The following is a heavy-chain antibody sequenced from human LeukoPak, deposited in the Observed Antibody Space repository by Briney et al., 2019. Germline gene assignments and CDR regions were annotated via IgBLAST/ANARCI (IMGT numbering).Heavy chain of an antibody. CDR1: GFTFSSYG. CDR2: IRYDGSNK. Sequence: PGGSLRLSCAASGFTFSSYGMHWVRQAPGKGLEWVAFIRYDGSNKYYADSVKGRFTISRDNSKNTLYLQMTSLRAEDTAVYYCARGDSSGYFGVVDYWGQGTLVTVSS. CDR3: ARGDSSGYFGVVDY. J-gene: IGHJ4*02. D-gene: IGHD3-22*01. V-gene: IGHV3-30*02.